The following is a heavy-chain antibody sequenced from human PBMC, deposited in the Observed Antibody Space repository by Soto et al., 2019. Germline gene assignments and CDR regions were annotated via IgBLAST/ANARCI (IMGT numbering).Heavy chain of an antibody. D-gene: IGHD3-22*01. Sequence: GGSLRLSCAASGFTFSSYDMHWVRQATGKGLEWVSAIGTAGDTYYPGSVKGRFTISRENAKNSLYLQMNSLRAEDTAVYYCARSYYYDSSGYYLGAFDIWGQGTMVTVSS. CDR1: GFTFSSYD. V-gene: IGHV3-13*01. CDR2: IGTAGDT. J-gene: IGHJ3*02. CDR3: ARSYYYDSSGYYLGAFDI.